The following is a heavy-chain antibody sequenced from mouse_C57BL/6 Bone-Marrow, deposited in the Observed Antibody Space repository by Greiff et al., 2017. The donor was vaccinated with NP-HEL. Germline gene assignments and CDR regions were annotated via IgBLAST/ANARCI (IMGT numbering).Heavy chain of an antibody. CDR2: INPNNGGT. Sequence: EVHLQQSGPELVKPGASVKIPCKASGYTFTDYNMDWVKQSHGKSLEWIGDINPNNGGTIYNQKFKGKATLTVDKSSSTAYMELRSLTSEDTAVYYCARTIYDGYYDWYFDVWGTGTTVTVSS. CDR1: GYTFTDYN. CDR3: ARTIYDGYYDWYFDV. V-gene: IGHV1-18*01. D-gene: IGHD2-3*01. J-gene: IGHJ1*03.